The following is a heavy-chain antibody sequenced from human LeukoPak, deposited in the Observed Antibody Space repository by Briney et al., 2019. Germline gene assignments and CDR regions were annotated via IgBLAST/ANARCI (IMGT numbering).Heavy chain of an antibody. V-gene: IGHV4-4*07. J-gene: IGHJ5*02. CDR1: GGSFSGYY. D-gene: IGHD5-12*01. CDR3: ARDGEEWLRFGNWFDP. CDR2: IYTSGST. Sequence: SETLSLTCAVYGGSFSGYYWSWIRQPAGKGLEWIGRIYTSGSTNYNPSLKSRVTISVDTSKNQFSLKLSSVTAADTAVYYCARDGEEWLRFGNWFDPWGQGTLVTVSS.